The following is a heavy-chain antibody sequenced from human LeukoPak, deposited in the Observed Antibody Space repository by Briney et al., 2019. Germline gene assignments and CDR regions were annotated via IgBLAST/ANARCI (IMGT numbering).Heavy chain of an antibody. CDR3: ARDRGSSWTNRWWFDP. J-gene: IGHJ5*02. V-gene: IGHV1-46*01. D-gene: IGHD6-13*01. CDR1: GYTFTSYY. CDR2: INPSGGST. Sequence: GASVKVSCKASGYTFTSYYMHWVRQAPGQGLEWMGIINPSGGSTNYAQKFQGRVTITADESTSTAYMELSSLRSEDTAVYYCARDRGSSWTNRWWFDPWGQGTLVTVSS.